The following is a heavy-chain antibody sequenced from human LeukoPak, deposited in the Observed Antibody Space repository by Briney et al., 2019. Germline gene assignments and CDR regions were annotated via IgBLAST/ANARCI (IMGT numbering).Heavy chain of an antibody. CDR1: GFTFSSYW. Sequence: GGSLRLSCAASGFTFSSYWMSWVRQAQGKGLEWVANIKQDGSEKCYVDSVKGRFTISRDNAKNSLYLQMNSLRAEDTAVYYCARFRGVIIRGYYYYYMDVWGKGTTVTISS. J-gene: IGHJ6*03. CDR2: IKQDGSEK. V-gene: IGHV3-7*01. CDR3: ARFRGVIIRGYYYYYMDV. D-gene: IGHD3-10*01.